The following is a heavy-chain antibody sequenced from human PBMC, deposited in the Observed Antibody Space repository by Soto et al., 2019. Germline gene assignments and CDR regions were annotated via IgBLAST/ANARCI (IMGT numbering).Heavy chain of an antibody. CDR3: AKGGFGEYSIPRDWLDP. CDR2: ISGGGGTS. V-gene: IGHV3-23*01. Sequence: EVQLLESGGGLVQPGGSVGLSCAASGFTFRDYAMIWVRQAPGKGLECVSGISGGGGTSYYADFVKGRFTISRDNSKNTLFMQMKRLRPEDTAVYYCAKGGFGEYSIPRDWLDPWGQGTLVTVSS. J-gene: IGHJ5*02. D-gene: IGHD3-10*01. CDR1: GFTFRDYA.